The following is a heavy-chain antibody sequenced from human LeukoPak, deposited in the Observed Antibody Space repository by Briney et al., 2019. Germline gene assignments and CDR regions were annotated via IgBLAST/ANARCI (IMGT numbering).Heavy chain of an antibody. J-gene: IGHJ4*02. Sequence: SESLSLTCAVYGGSFCGYYCGWIRQPPGKGLGWIGEINHSGSTNYNPSLKSRDTISVDTSKNQFSLKLSSVSAADTAVYYCASGPGSDSSGWIDYWGQGTLVTVSS. CDR2: INHSGST. CDR3: ASGPGSDSSGWIDY. V-gene: IGHV4-34*01. D-gene: IGHD6-19*01. CDR1: GGSFCGYY.